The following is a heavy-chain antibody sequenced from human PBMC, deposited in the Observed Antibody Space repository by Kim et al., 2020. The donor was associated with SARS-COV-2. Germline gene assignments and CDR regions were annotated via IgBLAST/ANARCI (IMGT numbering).Heavy chain of an antibody. Sequence: SNGIPSYIDSGKGRFTISRDNSKNTMYLQMNNLRADDTALYFCARGVTYWGQGTLVTVSP. D-gene: IGHD2-21*02. CDR3: ARGVTY. J-gene: IGHJ4*02. CDR2: SNGIP. V-gene: IGHV3-23*01.